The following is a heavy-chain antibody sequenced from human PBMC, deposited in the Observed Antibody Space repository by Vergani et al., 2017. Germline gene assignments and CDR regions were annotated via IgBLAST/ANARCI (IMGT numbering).Heavy chain of an antibody. V-gene: IGHV3-48*04. Sequence: EVQLVQSGGGLVQSGGSMRLSCAASGFNFDSYSMNWVRQAPGKGLEWIAYISSSSGTIYMADSVKGRFTISRDNVKEILYLQMSSLRADDTAIYYCAKERFGGELSAFDHWGRGTLVSVSS. D-gene: IGHD3-10*01. CDR1: GFNFDSYS. CDR3: AKERFGGELSAFDH. CDR2: ISSSSGTI. J-gene: IGHJ5*02.